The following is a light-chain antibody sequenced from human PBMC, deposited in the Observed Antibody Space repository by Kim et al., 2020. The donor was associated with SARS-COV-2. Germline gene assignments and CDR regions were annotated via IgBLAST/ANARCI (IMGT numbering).Light chain of an antibody. J-gene: IGLJ3*02. CDR1: NIGSKS. Sequence: SYELTQPPSVSVAPGKTARITCGGNNIGSKSVHWYQLKPGQAPVLVIYYDSDRPSGIPERFSGSNSGNTATLTISRVEAGDEADYYCQVWDSSSDWVFGGGTQLTVL. CDR2: YDS. CDR3: QVWDSSSDWV. V-gene: IGLV3-21*04.